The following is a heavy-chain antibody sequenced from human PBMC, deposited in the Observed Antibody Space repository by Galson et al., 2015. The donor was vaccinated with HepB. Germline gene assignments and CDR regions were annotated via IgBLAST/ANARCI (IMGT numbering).Heavy chain of an antibody. CDR1: GYTFTGYY. D-gene: IGHD6-13*01. V-gene: IGHV1-2*04. CDR3: ARGDSSSSRYYYYGMDV. Sequence: SVKVSCKASGYTFTGYYMHWVRQAPGQGLEWMGWINPNSGGTNYAQKFQGWVTMTRDTSISTAYMELSRLRSDDTAVYYCARGDSSSSRYYYYGMDVWGQGTTVTVSS. J-gene: IGHJ6*02. CDR2: INPNSGGT.